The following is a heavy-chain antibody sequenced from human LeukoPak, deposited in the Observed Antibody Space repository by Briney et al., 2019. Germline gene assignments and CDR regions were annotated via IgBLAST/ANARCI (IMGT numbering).Heavy chain of an antibody. Sequence: SETLSLTCTVSGGSISSYYWSWIRQPPGKGLEWIGYIYYSGSTNYNPSLKSRVTISVDTSKNQFSLKVSSVTAADTAVYYCARDPGGGYMDVWGKGTTVTVSS. J-gene: IGHJ6*03. V-gene: IGHV4-59*01. CDR2: IYYSGST. D-gene: IGHD3-16*01. CDR1: GGSISSYY. CDR3: ARDPGGGYMDV.